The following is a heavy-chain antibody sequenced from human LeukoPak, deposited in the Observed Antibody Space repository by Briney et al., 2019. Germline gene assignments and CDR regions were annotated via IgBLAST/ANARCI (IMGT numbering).Heavy chain of an antibody. D-gene: IGHD4-11*01. J-gene: IGHJ4*02. V-gene: IGHV4-39*01. CDR2: IYYSGST. CDR1: GGSISGSSYY. Sequence: SETLSLTCAVSGGSISGSSYYWGWIRQPPGKGLEWIGSIYYSGSTYYKPSLKSRVTMSVDTSKNQFSLELSSVTAADTAVYYCARPQRYSNYALDYWGQGTLVTVSS. CDR3: ARPQRYSNYALDY.